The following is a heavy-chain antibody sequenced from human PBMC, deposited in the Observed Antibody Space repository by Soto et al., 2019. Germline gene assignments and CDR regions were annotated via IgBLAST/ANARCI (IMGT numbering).Heavy chain of an antibody. V-gene: IGHV3-30*03. D-gene: IGHD6-19*01. CDR3: ARVRWLVPRGYGMDV. CDR2: ISYDGSNK. Sequence: PGGSLRLSCAASGFTFSSYGMHWVRQAPGKGLEWVAVISYDGSNKYYADSVKGRFTISRDNSKNTLYLQMNSLRADDTAVYYCARVRWLVPRGYGMDVWGQGTTVTVSS. J-gene: IGHJ6*02. CDR1: GFTFSSYG.